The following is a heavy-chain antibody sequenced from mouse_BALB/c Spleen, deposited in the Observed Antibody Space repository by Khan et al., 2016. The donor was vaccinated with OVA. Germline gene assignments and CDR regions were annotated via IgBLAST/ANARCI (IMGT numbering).Heavy chain of an antibody. V-gene: IGHV3-2*02. CDR3: ARIYGGDFDY. CDR2: ISYSGNT. Sequence: EVQLQESGPGLVKPSQSLSLTCTVTGYSITTDYAWNWIRQFPGSKLEWMGLISYSGNTKYNPSLKSRISITRDTSKNQFFLQLKSVTTEDTARYYCARIYGGDFDYWGKGTTLTVSS. D-gene: IGHD1-1*01. CDR1: GYSITTDYA. J-gene: IGHJ2*01.